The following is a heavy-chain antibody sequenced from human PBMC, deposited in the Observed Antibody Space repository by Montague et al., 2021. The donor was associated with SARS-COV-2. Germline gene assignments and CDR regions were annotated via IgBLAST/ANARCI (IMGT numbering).Heavy chain of an antibody. CDR3: AGQSGGDGPGNYPSVWFDP. CDR2: TYYSFST. D-gene: IGHD3-10*01. V-gene: IGHV4-59*08. J-gene: IGHJ5*02. CDR1: SPSTRPCY. Sequence: SETLSLTCSVSSPSTRPCYSDSVRQTPRMNLNYISNTYYSFSTNYNPSLNSRATISVDTSKSQFSLEVTSVTAADTAVYYCAGQSGGDGPGNYPSVWFDPWGQGILVTVSS.